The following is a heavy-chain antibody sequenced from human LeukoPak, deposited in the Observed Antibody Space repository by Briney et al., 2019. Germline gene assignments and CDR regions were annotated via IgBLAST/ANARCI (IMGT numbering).Heavy chain of an antibody. D-gene: IGHD3-22*01. CDR2: ISSSSSTI. CDR3: ATDREGDPSAYYLV. V-gene: IGHV3-48*01. Sequence: GGSPRLSCAASGFTFSSYSMNWVRQAPGKGLEWVSYISSSSSTIYYADSVKGRFTISRDNSKNTLFLQMNSLRAEDSAVYYCATDREGDPSAYYLVGGQGTLITVSS. CDR1: GFTFSSYS. J-gene: IGHJ4*02.